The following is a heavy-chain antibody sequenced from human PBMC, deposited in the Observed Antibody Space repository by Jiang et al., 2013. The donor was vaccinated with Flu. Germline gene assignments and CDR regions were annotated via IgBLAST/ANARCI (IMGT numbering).Heavy chain of an antibody. V-gene: IGHV1-18*01. CDR2: ISAYNGNT. J-gene: IGHJ5*02. CDR3: ARDVGRPDWFDP. Sequence: GQGLEWMGWISAYNGNTNYAQKLQGRVTMTTDTSTSTAYMELRSLRSDDTAVYYCARDVGRPDWFDPWGQGTLVTVSS. D-gene: IGHD1-26*01.